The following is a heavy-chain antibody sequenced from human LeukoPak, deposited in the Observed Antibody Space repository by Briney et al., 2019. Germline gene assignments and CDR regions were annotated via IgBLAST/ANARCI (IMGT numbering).Heavy chain of an antibody. CDR2: ISAYNGNT. CDR3: ARALLSGYDSSGYRYWFDP. Sequence: ASVKVSCKAFGYTFTSYGISWVRQAPGQGLEWMGWISAYNGNTNYAQKLQGRVTMTTDTSTSTAYMELRSLRSDDTAVYYCARALLSGYDSSGYRYWFDPWGQGTLVTVSS. CDR1: GYTFTSYG. J-gene: IGHJ5*02. D-gene: IGHD3-22*01. V-gene: IGHV1-18*01.